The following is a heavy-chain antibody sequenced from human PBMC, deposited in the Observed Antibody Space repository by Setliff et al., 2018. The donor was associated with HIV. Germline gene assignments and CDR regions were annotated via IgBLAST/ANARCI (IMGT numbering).Heavy chain of an antibody. CDR1: GGSISSYY. V-gene: IGHV4-59*01. CDR3: AGGTYYYDSSGYFNYYYGMDV. D-gene: IGHD3-22*01. Sequence: SETLSLTCTVSGGSISSYYWSWIRQPPGKGLEWIGYIYYSGSTNYNPSLKSRVTISVDTSKNQFSLKLSSVTAADTAVYYCAGGTYYYDSSGYFNYYYGMDVWGQGTTVTVSS. J-gene: IGHJ6*02. CDR2: IYYSGST.